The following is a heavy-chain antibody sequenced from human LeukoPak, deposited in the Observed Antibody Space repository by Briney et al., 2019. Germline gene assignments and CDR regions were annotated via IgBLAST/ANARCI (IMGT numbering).Heavy chain of an antibody. CDR1: GFTFSNYW. D-gene: IGHD6-19*01. J-gene: IGHJ6*04. CDR3: TRDTPGYSSLDV. V-gene: IGHV3-74*01. CDR2: ISTDGSRT. Sequence: GGSLRLSCAASGFTFSNYWMHWVRQVPGKGLVWVSHISTDGSRTSYADSVKGRFTISRDNAKNTLYLQMNSLKTEDTAVYYCTRDTPGYSSLDVWGKGTTVTVSS.